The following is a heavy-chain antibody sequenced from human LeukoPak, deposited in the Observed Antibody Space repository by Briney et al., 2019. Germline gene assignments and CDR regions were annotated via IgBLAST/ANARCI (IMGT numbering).Heavy chain of an antibody. CDR1: GFIFTTYA. CDR2: ISSSSSYI. Sequence: PGGSLRLSCTASGFIFTTYAMSWVRQAPGKGLEWVSSISSSSSYIYYADSVKGRFTISRDNAKNSLYLQMNSLRAEDTAVYYCAREGEDRYDYWGQGTLVTVSS. CDR3: AREGEDRYDY. J-gene: IGHJ4*02. V-gene: IGHV3-21*01. D-gene: IGHD2-15*01.